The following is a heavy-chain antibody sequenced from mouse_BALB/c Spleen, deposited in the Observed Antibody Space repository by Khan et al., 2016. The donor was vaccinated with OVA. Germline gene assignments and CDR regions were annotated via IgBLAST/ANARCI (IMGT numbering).Heavy chain of an antibody. D-gene: IGHD2-4*01. CDR1: GDSITSGY. J-gene: IGHJ3*01. V-gene: IGHV3-8*02. Sequence: VQLKESGPSLVKPSQTLSLTCSVTGDSITSGYWNWIRKFPGNKLEYMGYISYSGSTYYNPSLKSRISITRDTSKNQYYLQLNSVTTEDTATYYCARYDYDYDGAFAYWGQGTLGTVSA. CDR3: ARYDYDYDGAFAY. CDR2: ISYSGST.